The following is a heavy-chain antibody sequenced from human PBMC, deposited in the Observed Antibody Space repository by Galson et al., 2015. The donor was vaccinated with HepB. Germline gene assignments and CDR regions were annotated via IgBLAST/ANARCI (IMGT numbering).Heavy chain of an antibody. CDR2: ISTTNGNT. V-gene: IGHV1-18*01. CDR3: ARDRKYSSSWTDY. CDR1: GYTFTSYG. Sequence: SVKVSCKASGYTFTSYGISWVRQAPGQGLEWMGWISTTNGNTNYAQKLQGRVIMTTDTSTSTAYMELRSLRSDDTAVYYCARDRKYSSSWTDYWGQGTLVTVSS. D-gene: IGHD6-13*01. J-gene: IGHJ4*02.